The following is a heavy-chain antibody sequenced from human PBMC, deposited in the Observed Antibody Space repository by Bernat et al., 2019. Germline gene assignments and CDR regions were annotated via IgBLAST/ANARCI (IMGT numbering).Heavy chain of an antibody. CDR2: IGTAGDT. V-gene: IGHV3-13*01. J-gene: IGHJ5*02. CDR3: ARWRTSYYYDSSGYYL. CDR1: GFTFSSYD. D-gene: IGHD3-22*01. Sequence: EVQLVESGGGLVQPGGSLRLSCAASGFTFSSYDMHWVRQATGKGLEWVTAIGTAGDTYYPGSVKGRFTIPRENAKNSWYLQMNSLRAEDTAVYYCARWRTSYYYDSSGYYLWGQGTLVTVSS.